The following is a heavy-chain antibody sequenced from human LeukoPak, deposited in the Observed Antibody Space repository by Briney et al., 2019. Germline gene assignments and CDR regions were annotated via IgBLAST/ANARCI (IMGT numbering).Heavy chain of an antibody. V-gene: IGHV1-46*01. Sequence: ASVKVSCKASGYTFTSYYVHWVRQAPGQGLEWMGIINPSGGSTSYAQKFQGRVTMTRDTSTSTVYMELSSLRSEDTAVYYCARAAGVPAAMYYFDYWGQGTLVTVSS. D-gene: IGHD2-2*01. CDR1: GYTFTSYY. J-gene: IGHJ4*02. CDR3: ARAAGVPAAMYYFDY. CDR2: INPSGGST.